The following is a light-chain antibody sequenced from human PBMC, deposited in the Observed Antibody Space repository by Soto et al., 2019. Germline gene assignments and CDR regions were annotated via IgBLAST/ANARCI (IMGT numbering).Light chain of an antibody. Sequence: DIQMTQSPYTLSASVGDRVTITCRASQSVISWVAWYQQKPGKAPKLLISDASTLDTGVPSRFSGSGSETEFTLTSSSLQPDDFATYYCQQYHRFFSFGRGTKVDVK. CDR1: QSVISW. CDR2: DAS. J-gene: IGKJ3*01. V-gene: IGKV1-5*01. CDR3: QQYHRFFS.